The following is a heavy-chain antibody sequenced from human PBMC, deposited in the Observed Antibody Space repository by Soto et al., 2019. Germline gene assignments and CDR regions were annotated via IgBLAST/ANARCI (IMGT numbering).Heavy chain of an antibody. CDR2: IYPGDSDT. V-gene: IGHV5-51*01. Sequence: RESLKISCKGSGYIFTNYWIGRVRQMPGKGLEWMGIIYPGDSDTKYSPSFQGQVTISADKSINTAYLQWSSLKTSDTAMYYCASLSRLEPRSAFDYWGQGTLVTVSS. D-gene: IGHD1-1*01. CDR3: ASLSRLEPRSAFDY. CDR1: GYIFTNYW. J-gene: IGHJ4*02.